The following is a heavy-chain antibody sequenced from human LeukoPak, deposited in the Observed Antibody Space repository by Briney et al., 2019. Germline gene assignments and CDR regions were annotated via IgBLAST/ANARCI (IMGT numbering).Heavy chain of an antibody. Sequence: SETLSLTCAVYGGSFSGYYWSWIRQPPGKGLEWIGEINHSGSTNYNPSLKSRVTISVDTSKNQFSLKLSSVTAADTAVYYCARGGYSGYDLDHWGQGKLVTVSS. CDR1: GGSFSGYY. CDR2: INHSGST. CDR3: ARGGYSGYDLDH. J-gene: IGHJ4*02. D-gene: IGHD5-12*01. V-gene: IGHV4-34*01.